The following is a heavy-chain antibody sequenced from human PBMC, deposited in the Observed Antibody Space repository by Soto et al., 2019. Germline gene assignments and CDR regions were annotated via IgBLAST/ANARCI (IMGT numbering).Heavy chain of an antibody. D-gene: IGHD3-22*01. CDR1: GFTFTNYG. Sequence: PGGSLRLSCAASGFTFTNYGMSWVRQAPGRGLEWVSTISGGGHDTYYADSVKGRFTISRDDSDDTLYLQMHSLRAEDTAVYSSAKALYAPYYYHTRPHIFDSCGHGTLVTVFS. V-gene: IGHV3-23*01. J-gene: IGHJ5*01. CDR2: ISGGGHDT. CDR3: AKALYAPYYYHTRPHIFDS.